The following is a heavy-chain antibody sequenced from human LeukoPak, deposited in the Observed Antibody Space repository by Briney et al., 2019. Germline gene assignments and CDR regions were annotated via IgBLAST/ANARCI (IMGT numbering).Heavy chain of an antibody. CDR2: ISAYYGNT. V-gene: IGHV1-18*01. CDR1: GYTFTSYG. Sequence: GASVKVSCKASGYTFTSYGISWVRQAPGQGLEWMGWISAYYGNTNYAQKLQGRVTMTTDTSTSTAYMELRSLRSDDTAVYYCARVTGYCSSTSCYEGWFDPWGQGTLVTVTS. CDR3: ARVTGYCSSTSCYEGWFDP. J-gene: IGHJ5*02. D-gene: IGHD2-2*01.